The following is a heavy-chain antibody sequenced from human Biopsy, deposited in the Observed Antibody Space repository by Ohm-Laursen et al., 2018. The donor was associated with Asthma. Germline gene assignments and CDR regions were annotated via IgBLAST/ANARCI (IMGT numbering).Heavy chain of an antibody. CDR2: INAGNGNT. CDR1: GGTFNTYV. V-gene: IGHV1-3*01. Sequence: ASVKVSCKSLGGTFNTYVIGWVRQAPGQGLEWMGGINAGNGNTKYSQKFQGRVTITRDTSASTAYMDLSSLRSEDTAVYYCARTYYDFLTGQVNDAFDIWGQGTVVTVSS. J-gene: IGHJ3*02. CDR3: ARTYYDFLTGQVNDAFDI. D-gene: IGHD3-9*01.